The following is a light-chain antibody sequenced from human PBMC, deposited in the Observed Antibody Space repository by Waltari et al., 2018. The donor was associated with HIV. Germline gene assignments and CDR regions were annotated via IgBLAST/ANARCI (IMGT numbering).Light chain of an antibody. CDR3: ASFTSGRLNV. V-gene: IGLV2-14*03. CDR1: SSDVAAYEY. Sequence: QSALTQPASVSGSPGQSITISCTGTSSDVAAYEYVSWYQQHPGKVPKLLIYDVYNRPSRISNRFSGSKSGNTASLTISGLQAEDEAAYYCASFTSGRLNVFGTGTKVTVL. J-gene: IGLJ1*01. CDR2: DVY.